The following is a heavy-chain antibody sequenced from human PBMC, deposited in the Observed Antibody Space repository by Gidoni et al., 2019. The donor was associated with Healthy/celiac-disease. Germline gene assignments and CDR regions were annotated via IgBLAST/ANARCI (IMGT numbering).Heavy chain of an antibody. CDR1: GYSLTSYW. Sequence: EVHLVQSGAEVKKPGESLRISCKGYGYSLTSYWISLVRNMPGKGLEWMGRIDPSHSYTNNGRSFQGHVTISADKHISTAYLQWSSLKASDTAMYYGARHRHSPNPGIAARPFISDYYGMDVWGQGTTVTVSS. CDR2: IDPSHSYT. J-gene: IGHJ6*02. CDR3: ARHRHSPNPGIAARPFISDYYGMDV. D-gene: IGHD6-6*01. V-gene: IGHV5-10-1*03.